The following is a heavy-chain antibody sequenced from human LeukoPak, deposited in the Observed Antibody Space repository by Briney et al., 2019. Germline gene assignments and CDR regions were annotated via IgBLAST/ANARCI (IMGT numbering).Heavy chain of an antibody. Sequence: PGGSLRLSCAASGFTFSSYSMNWVRQAPGKGLEWVSSITTSSSYIYYADSVKGRFTISRDNAKNSLYLQMNSLRAEDTAVYYCATKPYCSGGSCYSGPDYWGQGTLVTVSS. CDR2: ITTSSSYI. CDR3: ATKPYCSGGSCYSGPDY. V-gene: IGHV3-21*01. D-gene: IGHD2-15*01. CDR1: GFTFSSYS. J-gene: IGHJ4*02.